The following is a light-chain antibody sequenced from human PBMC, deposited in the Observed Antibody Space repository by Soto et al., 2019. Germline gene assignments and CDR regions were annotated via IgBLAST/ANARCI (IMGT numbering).Light chain of an antibody. V-gene: IGKV1-33*01. J-gene: IGKJ1*01. Sequence: DIQMPQSPSSLSASVGDRVTITCQASQDISNYLNWYQQKPGKAPKLLIYDASNLETGVPSRFSGSGSGTDFTFTISVLQPEDIATYYCQQYDNLPLTFGQGTKVEIK. CDR1: QDISNY. CDR2: DAS. CDR3: QQYDNLPLT.